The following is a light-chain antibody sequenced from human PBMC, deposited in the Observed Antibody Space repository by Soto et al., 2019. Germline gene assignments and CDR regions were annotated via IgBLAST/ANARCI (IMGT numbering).Light chain of an antibody. CDR2: KVS. Sequence: DIVVTQSPLSLPVILGQPASISCRSSQSLVDRDGNTFLSWYHQRPGQSPRRLIRKVSNRDSGVPDRFSGSGSGTDFTLKISSLQPEDFATYYCQQLTNFRFTFGQGTKLDIK. V-gene: IGKV2-30*01. CDR1: QSLVDRDGNTF. CDR3: QQLTNFRFT. J-gene: IGKJ2*01.